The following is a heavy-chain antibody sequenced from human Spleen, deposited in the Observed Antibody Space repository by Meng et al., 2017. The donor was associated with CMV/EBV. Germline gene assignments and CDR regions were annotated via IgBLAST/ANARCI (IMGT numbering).Heavy chain of an antibody. D-gene: IGHD3-16*01. CDR3: AGGSNWFDP. CDR2: ISSGGSRT. Sequence: RLSCAASGFTFSSYAMNWVRQAPGKGLEWVSVISSGGSRTKYADSVKGRFTISRDNSKNTLNLQMNSLRVEDTAVYYCAGGSNWFDPWGQGTLVTVSS. CDR1: GFTFSSYA. J-gene: IGHJ5*02. V-gene: IGHV3-23*03.